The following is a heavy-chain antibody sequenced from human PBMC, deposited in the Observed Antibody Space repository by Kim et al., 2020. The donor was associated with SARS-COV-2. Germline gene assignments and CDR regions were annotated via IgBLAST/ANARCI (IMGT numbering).Heavy chain of an antibody. CDR1: GGSFSGYY. Sequence: SETLSLTCAVYGGSFSGYYWSWIRQPPGKGLEWIGEINHSGSTNYNPSLKSRVTISVDTSKNQFSLKLSSVTAADTAVYYCASVPRGSPEINRNWFDPWGQGTLVTVSS. J-gene: IGHJ5*02. CDR2: INHSGST. CDR3: ASVPRGSPEINRNWFDP. V-gene: IGHV4-34*01.